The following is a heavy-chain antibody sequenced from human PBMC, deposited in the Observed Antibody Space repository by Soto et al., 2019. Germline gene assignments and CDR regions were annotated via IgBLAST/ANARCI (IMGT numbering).Heavy chain of an antibody. CDR1: GFTFDDYA. CDR2: LSWNSGSI. Sequence: PGGSLRLSCAASGFTFDDYAMHWVRQAPGKGLEWVSGLSWNSGSISYADSVKGRFTISRDNAKNSLYLQMNSLRPEDTALYYCAKDLRSSGRYESGVFGHWGQGNLVTVSS. J-gene: IGHJ4*02. D-gene: IGHD6-13*01. V-gene: IGHV3-9*01. CDR3: AKDLRSSGRYESGVFGH.